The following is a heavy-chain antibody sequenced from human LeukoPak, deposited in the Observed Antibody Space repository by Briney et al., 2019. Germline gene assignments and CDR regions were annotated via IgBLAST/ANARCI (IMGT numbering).Heavy chain of an antibody. CDR3: AKQFAYCGGDCYPEYFQH. Sequence: GGSLRLSCAASGFTFSSYGMSWVRQAPGKGLEWVSAISGSGGSTYYADSVKGRFTISRDNSKNTLYLQMNSLRPEDTAVYYCAKQFAYCGGDCYPEYFQHWGQGTLVTVSS. V-gene: IGHV3-23*01. J-gene: IGHJ1*01. CDR2: ISGSGGST. D-gene: IGHD2-21*02. CDR1: GFTFSSYG.